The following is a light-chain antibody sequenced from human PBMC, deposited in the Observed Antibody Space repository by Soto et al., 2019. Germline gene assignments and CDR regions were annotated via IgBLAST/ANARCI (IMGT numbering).Light chain of an antibody. CDR2: DAS. CDR3: QQRSNWPPEVT. CDR1: QSVGSS. Sequence: EIVLTQSPDTLSLSPGERATLSCRASQSVGSSLAWYQQKPGQAPRLLIYDASNRATGIPARFSGSGSGTDSTLTISSLEPEDFAVYYCQQRSNWPPEVTFGPGT. J-gene: IGKJ3*01. V-gene: IGKV3-11*01.